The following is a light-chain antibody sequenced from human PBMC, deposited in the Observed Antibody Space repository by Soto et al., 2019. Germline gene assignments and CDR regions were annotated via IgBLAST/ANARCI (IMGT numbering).Light chain of an antibody. CDR1: STDVGRYNY. V-gene: IGLV2-14*01. CDR2: DVA. J-gene: IGLJ1*01. Sequence: QSVLTQPASVSGSPGQPITISCTGTSTDVGRYNYVSWYQQHPGKAPKLMIYDVANRPSGVSNRFSGSKSGITASLTISGLQAEYDADYYCSSYTTSRTCVFGTGTKV. CDR3: SSYTTSRTCV.